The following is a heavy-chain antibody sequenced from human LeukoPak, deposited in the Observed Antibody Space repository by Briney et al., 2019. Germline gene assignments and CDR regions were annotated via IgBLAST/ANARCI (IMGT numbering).Heavy chain of an antibody. V-gene: IGHV3-21*01. CDR3: ARGHVTVTTFPYGMDV. J-gene: IGHJ6*02. CDR2: ISSSSSYI. CDR1: GFPFSSYS. D-gene: IGHD4-17*01. Sequence: PGGPVRLSCAVSGFPFSSYSMKWVRPAPGKGVEWVSSISSSSSYIYYADSVKGRFTISRDNVKNSLYLQMNSLRAEDTAAYYCARGHVTVTTFPYGMDVWGQGTTVTVSS.